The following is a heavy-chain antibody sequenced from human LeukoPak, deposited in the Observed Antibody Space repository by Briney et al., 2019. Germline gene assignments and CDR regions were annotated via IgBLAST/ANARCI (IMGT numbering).Heavy chain of an antibody. CDR3: ARRKGIAVAGGAFDI. D-gene: IGHD6-19*01. Sequence: GESLKISCKGSGYSFTSYWIGWVRQMPGKGLEWMGIIYPGDSDTRYSPSFQGQVTISADKSISTAYLQWSSLKASDTAMYYCARRKGIAVAGGAFDIWGQGTMVTVSS. CDR1: GYSFTSYW. V-gene: IGHV5-51*01. J-gene: IGHJ3*02. CDR2: IYPGDSDT.